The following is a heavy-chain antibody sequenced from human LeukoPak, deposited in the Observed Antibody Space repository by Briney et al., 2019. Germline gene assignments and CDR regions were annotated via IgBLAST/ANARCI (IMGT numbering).Heavy chain of an antibody. D-gene: IGHD3-10*01. CDR2: SGGST. V-gene: IGHV3-53*01. Sequence: SGGSTYYADSVKGRFTISRDNSKNTLYLQMNSLRAEDTAVYYCARVQGHTMVREYYFDYWGQGTLVTVSS. CDR3: ARVQGHTMVREYYFDY. J-gene: IGHJ4*02.